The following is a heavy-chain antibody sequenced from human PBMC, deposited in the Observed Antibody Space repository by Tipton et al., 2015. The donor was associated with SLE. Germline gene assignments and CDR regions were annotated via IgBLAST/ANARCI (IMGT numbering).Heavy chain of an antibody. J-gene: IGHJ4*02. CDR2: IYTGGNT. CDR1: CGSINTYY. CDR3: VVCSPSSCSYFDY. V-gene: IGHV4-4*07. Sequence: TLSLTCTVSCGSINTYYWAWVRQPAGKGLEWIGRIYTGGNTKYNPSHESRVSLSVDTSRGQFFLEVRSVTAADTAVYYCVVCSPSSCSYFDYWGQGRLVTVSS. D-gene: IGHD2-2*01.